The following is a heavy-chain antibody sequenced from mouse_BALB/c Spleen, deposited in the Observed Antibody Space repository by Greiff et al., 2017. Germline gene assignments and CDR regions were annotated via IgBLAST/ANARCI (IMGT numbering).Heavy chain of an antibody. CDR3: VRQRWLLHAMDY. V-gene: IGHV10-1*02. CDR2: IRSKSNNYAT. Sequence: EVMLVESGGGLVQPKGSLKLSCAASGFTFNTYAMNWVRQAPGKGLEWVARIRSKSNNYATYYADSVKDRFTISRDDSQSMLYLQMNNLKTEDTAMYYCVRQRWLLHAMDYWGQGTSVTVSS. D-gene: IGHD2-3*01. CDR1: GFTFNTYA. J-gene: IGHJ4*01.